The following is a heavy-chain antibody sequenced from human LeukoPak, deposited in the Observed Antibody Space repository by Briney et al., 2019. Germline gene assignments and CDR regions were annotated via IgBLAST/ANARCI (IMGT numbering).Heavy chain of an antibody. CDR1: GYTFTGYY. Sequence: GASVKVSCKASGYTFTGYYMHWVRQAPGQGLEWMGWINPNSGGTNYAQKFQGRVTMTRDTSISTAYMELSRLRSDDTAVYYCARDKGSIVVVVAATHDAFDIWGQGTMVTVSS. D-gene: IGHD2-15*01. CDR3: ARDKGSIVVVVAATHDAFDI. J-gene: IGHJ3*02. CDR2: INPNSGGT. V-gene: IGHV1-2*02.